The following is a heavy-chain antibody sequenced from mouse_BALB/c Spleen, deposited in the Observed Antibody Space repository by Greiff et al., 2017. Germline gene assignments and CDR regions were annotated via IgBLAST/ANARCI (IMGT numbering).Heavy chain of an antibody. Sequence: VKLMESGPGLVAPSQSLSITCTVSGFSLTSYGVHWVRQPPGKGLEWLGVIWAGGSTNYNSALMSRLSISKDNSKSQVFLKMNSLQTDDTAMYYCARGQYGNYWFAYWGQGTLVTVSA. J-gene: IGHJ3*01. CDR1: GFSLTSYG. V-gene: IGHV2-9*02. D-gene: IGHD2-10*02. CDR2: IWAGGST. CDR3: ARGQYGNYWFAY.